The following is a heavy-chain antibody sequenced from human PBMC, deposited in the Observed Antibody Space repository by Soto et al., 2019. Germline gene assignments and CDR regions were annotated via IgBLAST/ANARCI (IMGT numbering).Heavy chain of an antibody. CDR2: ISAYNGNT. D-gene: IGHD6-13*01. J-gene: IGHJ6*02. Sequence: ASVKVSCKASGYTFTSYGISWVRQAPGQGNEWMGWISAYNGNTNYAQKLQGRVTMTTDTSTSTAYMELRSLRSDDTAVYYCARDSPAAAGTFGRYGMDVWGQGTTVTVSS. V-gene: IGHV1-18*01. CDR3: ARDSPAAAGTFGRYGMDV. CDR1: GYTFTSYG.